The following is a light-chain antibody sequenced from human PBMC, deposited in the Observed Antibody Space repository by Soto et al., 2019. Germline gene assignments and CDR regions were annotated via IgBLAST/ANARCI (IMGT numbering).Light chain of an antibody. CDR1: QGISRY. J-gene: IGKJ1*01. V-gene: IGKV1-27*01. CDR3: QQYTKDTPGK. Sequence: DIQLTQSPSSLSASVGDRVTITCRVSQGISRYLNCYRQKPVKVPKLLIYSASNLQSGVPSRFSGSGSGTDFTLTISSLQPEDVGTYNCQQYTKDTPGKLGQGTQGGYQ. CDR2: SAS.